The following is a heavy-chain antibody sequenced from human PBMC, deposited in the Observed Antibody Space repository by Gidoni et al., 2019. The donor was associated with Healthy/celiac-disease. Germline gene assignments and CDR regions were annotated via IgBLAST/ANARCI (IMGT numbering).Heavy chain of an antibody. V-gene: IGHV3-23*01. CDR2: ISGSGGST. CDR1: GFTFSSYA. J-gene: IGHJ4*02. CDR3: ALPGIAVVNRGYY. Sequence: EVQLLESGGGLVQPGGSLRLSCAASGFTFSSYAMTWVRQAPGKGLEWVSGISGSGGSTYYADSVKGRFTISRDNSKNTLYLQMNSLRAEDTAVYYCALPGIAVVNRGYYWGQGTLVTVSS. D-gene: IGHD6-19*01.